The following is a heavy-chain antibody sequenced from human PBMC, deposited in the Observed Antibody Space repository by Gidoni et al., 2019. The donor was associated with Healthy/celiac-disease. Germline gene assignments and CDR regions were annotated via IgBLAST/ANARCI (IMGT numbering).Heavy chain of an antibody. Sequence: QVQLQESGPGLVKPSQTLSLTCTVSGGSISSGHYYWSCIRQPPGKGLEWIGYIYYSGSTYYNPSLKSRVTISVDTSKNQFSLKLSSVTAADTAVYYCARGGIVRIAVAGPDPPPTHQDAFDIWGQGTMVTVSS. CDR2: IYYSGST. J-gene: IGHJ3*02. CDR3: ARGGIVRIAVAGPDPPPTHQDAFDI. CDR1: GGSISSGHYY. D-gene: IGHD6-19*01. V-gene: IGHV4-30-4*01.